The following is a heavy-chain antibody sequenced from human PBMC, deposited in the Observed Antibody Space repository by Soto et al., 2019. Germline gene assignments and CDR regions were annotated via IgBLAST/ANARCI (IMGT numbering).Heavy chain of an antibody. CDR3: ASPVDYGGNSGHAFDI. J-gene: IGHJ3*02. D-gene: IGHD4-17*01. V-gene: IGHV4-39*01. Sequence: SETLSLTCTVSGGSIISSSYYWGWIRQPPGKGLEWIGNIYNSRTTYYNPSLKSRVTISADTSKNQFSLKLGSVTAADTAVYYCASPVDYGGNSGHAFDIWGQGTTVTVSS. CDR1: GGSIISSSYY. CDR2: IYNSRTT.